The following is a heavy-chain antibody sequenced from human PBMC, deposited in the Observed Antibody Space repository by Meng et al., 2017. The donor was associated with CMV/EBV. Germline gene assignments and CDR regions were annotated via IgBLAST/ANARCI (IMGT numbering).Heavy chain of an antibody. CDR3: ASIVGAQDY. D-gene: IGHD1-26*01. V-gene: IGHV4-39*07. CDR2: IYYSGST. J-gene: IGHJ4*02. Sequence: LPLQGAGPVLVKPSETLYPTCPVSCGSISSRGYYWGWIRQPPGKGLEWIGSIYYSGSTYYNPSLKSRVTISVDTSKNQFSLKLSSVTAADTAVYYCASIVGAQDYWGQGTLVTVSS. CDR1: CGSISSRGYY.